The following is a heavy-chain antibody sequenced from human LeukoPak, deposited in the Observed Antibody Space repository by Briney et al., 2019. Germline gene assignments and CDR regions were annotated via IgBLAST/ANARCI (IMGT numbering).Heavy chain of an antibody. V-gene: IGHV3-23*01. J-gene: IGHJ6*03. CDR3: ARIYVGFNYEYYSYMDV. CDR1: GFLFNNYA. Sequence: PGGSLTLSCVVSGFLFNNYALRWVRRAPGKGLEWVSGICESGIGRHYADSVKARFTVSRENPKNTLYLQKNSLSAGHGAVYFCARIYVGFNYEYYSYMDVWGTGATVTVSS. D-gene: IGHD2/OR15-2a*01. CDR2: ICESGIGR.